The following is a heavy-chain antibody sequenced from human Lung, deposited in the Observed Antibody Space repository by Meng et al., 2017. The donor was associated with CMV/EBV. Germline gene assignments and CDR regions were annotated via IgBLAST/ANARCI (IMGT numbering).Heavy chain of an antibody. Sequence: LSLTXEGSGFSFSDYYMIWSRQAPGKGLEWLAYISSSGNSIYYTDSVEGRFTISRDNARNSLYLQMNSLRVDDTAVYYCARDRGGNYYFDYWGQGTLVTVSS. D-gene: IGHD4-23*01. CDR1: GFSFSDYY. V-gene: IGHV3-11*01. CDR3: ARDRGGNYYFDY. CDR2: ISSSGNSI. J-gene: IGHJ4*02.